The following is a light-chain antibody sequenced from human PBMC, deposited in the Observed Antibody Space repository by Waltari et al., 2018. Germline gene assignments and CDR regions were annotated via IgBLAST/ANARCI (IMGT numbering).Light chain of an antibody. J-gene: IGKJ4*01. Sequence: ETVFTQSPATLSLSPGERAILSCRASQSISSDLSWYQQKPGQAPRLLIYDATKRATGIPARFSGSGSGTDFTLTISSLEPEDFAVYYCQERSNWPRALTFGGGTKVEI. CDR3: QERSNWPRALT. V-gene: IGKV3-11*01. CDR1: QSISSD. CDR2: DAT.